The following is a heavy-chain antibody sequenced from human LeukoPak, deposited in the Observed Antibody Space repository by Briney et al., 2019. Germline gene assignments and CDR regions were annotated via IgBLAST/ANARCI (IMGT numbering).Heavy chain of an antibody. CDR3: ARFSSGWPSFDY. D-gene: IGHD6-19*01. CDR1: GFTFSSYS. J-gene: IGHJ4*02. CDR2: ISSSSSHI. V-gene: IGHV3-21*01. Sequence: PGGSLRLSCAASGFTFSSYSMNWVRQAPGKGLEWVSSISSSSSHIYYADSVKGRFTISRDNAKNSLYLQMNSLRAEDTAVYYCARFSSGWPSFDYWGQGTLVTVSS.